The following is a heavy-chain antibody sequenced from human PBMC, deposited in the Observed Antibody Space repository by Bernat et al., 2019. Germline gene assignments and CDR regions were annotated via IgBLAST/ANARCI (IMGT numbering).Heavy chain of an antibody. Sequence: QLQLQESGPGLVKPSETLSLTCTVSGGSISSSSYYWGWIRQPPGKGLEWIGSIYYSGSTYYNPSLKSRVTISVDTSKNQFSLKLSSVTAADTAVYYCARRFGIVLVVYAMMDAFDIWGQGTMVTVSS. J-gene: IGHJ3*02. V-gene: IGHV4-39*01. CDR2: IYYSGST. CDR3: ARRFGIVLVVYAMMDAFDI. D-gene: IGHD2-8*02. CDR1: GGSISSSSYY.